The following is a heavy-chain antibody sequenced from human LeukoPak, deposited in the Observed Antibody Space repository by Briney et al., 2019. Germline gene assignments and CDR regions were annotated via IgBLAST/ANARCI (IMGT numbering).Heavy chain of an antibody. CDR1: GASIGHFY. D-gene: IGHD3-10*01. V-gene: IGHV4-59*01. CDR3: ARVMGYGSGSRDYYYMDV. Sequence: SETLSLTCTVSGASIGHFYWTWIRQSPGKGLEWIGFIYYSGSTNYNPSLQSRVTISVDTSKNQFSLKLSSVTAADTAVYYCARVMGYGSGSRDYYYMDVWGKGTTVTISS. CDR2: IYYSGST. J-gene: IGHJ6*03.